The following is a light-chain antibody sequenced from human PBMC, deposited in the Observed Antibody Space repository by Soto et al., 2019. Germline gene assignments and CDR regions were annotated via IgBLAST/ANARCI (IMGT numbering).Light chain of an antibody. J-gene: IGKJ1*01. CDR1: QSISND. V-gene: IGKV1-39*01. CDR3: LQSYSTPWT. Sequence: DIQMTQSPSSLSASVGDRVTIPCRASQSISNDLSWYQQITGKAPKLLIYAASTLRSGVSSRFSGSGSGTDFTLTISSLQPEDFATYYCLQSYSTPWTLGQGTKVEIK. CDR2: AAS.